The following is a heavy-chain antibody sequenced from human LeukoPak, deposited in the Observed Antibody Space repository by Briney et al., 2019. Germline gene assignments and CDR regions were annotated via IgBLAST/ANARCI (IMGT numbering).Heavy chain of an antibody. D-gene: IGHD3-3*01. CDR3: ARGYDFWSGYYSSHGMDV. Sequence: PETLSLTCTVSGGSISSYYWSWIRQPAGKGLEWVGRIYTSGSTNYNPSLKSRVTMSVDTSKNQFSLKLSSVTAADTAVYYCARGYDFWSGYYSSHGMDVWGQGTTVTVSS. V-gene: IGHV4-4*07. J-gene: IGHJ6*02. CDR2: IYTSGST. CDR1: GGSISSYY.